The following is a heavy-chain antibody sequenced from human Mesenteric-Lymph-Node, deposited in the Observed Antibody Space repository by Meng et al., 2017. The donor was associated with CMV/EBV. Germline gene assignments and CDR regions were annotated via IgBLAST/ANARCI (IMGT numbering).Heavy chain of an antibody. CDR2: INPNSGGT. J-gene: IGHJ4*02. CDR3: ARAMERAAAGTALDY. CDR1: GYTFTGYY. V-gene: IGHV1-2*04. D-gene: IGHD6-13*01. Sequence: ASGYTFTGYYMHWVRQAPGQGLEWMGWINPNSGGTNYAQKFQGWVTMTRDTSISTAYMELSRLRSDDTAVYYCARAMERAAAGTALDYWGQGTLVTVSS.